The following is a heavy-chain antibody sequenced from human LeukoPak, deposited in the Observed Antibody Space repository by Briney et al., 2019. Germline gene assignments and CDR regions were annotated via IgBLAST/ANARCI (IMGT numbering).Heavy chain of an antibody. Sequence: PGGSLRLSCAASGFTFISYVMSWVRQAPGKGLEWVSAISGSGGSTYYADSVKGRFTISRDNSKNTLYLQMNSLRAEDTAVYYCAKDQKQQLAYLEELDYWGQGTLVTVSS. CDR1: GFTFISYV. J-gene: IGHJ4*02. CDR3: AKDQKQQLAYLEELDY. CDR2: ISGSGGST. D-gene: IGHD6-13*01. V-gene: IGHV3-23*01.